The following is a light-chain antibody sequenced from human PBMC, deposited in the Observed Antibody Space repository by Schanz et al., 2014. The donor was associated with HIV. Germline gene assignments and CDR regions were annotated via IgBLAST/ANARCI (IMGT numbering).Light chain of an antibody. CDR1: SSDLGRYKY. CDR2: EVT. J-gene: IGLJ3*02. V-gene: IGLV2-8*01. Sequence: QSVLTQPPSASGSPGQSVTISCTGTSSDLGRYKYVSWYQQFPGRAPKLIISEVTKRPSGVPDRFSGSKSGNTASLTVSGLQAEDEAVYHCSSYAGNNNLLFGGGTKVTVL. CDR3: SSYAGNNNLL.